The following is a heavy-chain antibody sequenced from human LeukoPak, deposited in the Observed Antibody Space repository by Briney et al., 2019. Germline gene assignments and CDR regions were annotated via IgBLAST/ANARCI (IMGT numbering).Heavy chain of an antibody. CDR2: IRYDGSNK. CDR1: GFTFSSYG. V-gene: IGHV3-30*02. J-gene: IGHJ4*02. D-gene: IGHD6-19*01. Sequence: GGSLRLTCAASGFTFSSYGMHWVRQAPGKGLEWVAFIRYDGSNKYYADSVKGRFTISRDNSKNTLYLQMNSLRAEDTAVYYCANRIAVAGTSEYWGQGTLVTVSS. CDR3: ANRIAVAGTSEY.